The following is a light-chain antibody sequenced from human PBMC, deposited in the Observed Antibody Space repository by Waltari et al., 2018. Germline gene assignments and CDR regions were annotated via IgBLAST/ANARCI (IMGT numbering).Light chain of an antibody. CDR1: QSVSSN. CDR3: QQYNNWPPWT. Sequence: IFITQSTASLSVSPGVRATLPCRASQSVSSNLAWYQQKPGQAPRLLIYGASTRATGIPARFSGSGSGTEFTLTISSLQSEDFAVYYCQQYNNWPPWTFGQGTKVEIK. J-gene: IGKJ1*01. V-gene: IGKV3-15*01. CDR2: GAS.